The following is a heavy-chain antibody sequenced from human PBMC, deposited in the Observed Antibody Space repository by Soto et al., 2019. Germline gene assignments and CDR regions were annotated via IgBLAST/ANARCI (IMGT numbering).Heavy chain of an antibody. CDR1: GAPVSSETHF. V-gene: IGHV4-61*01. J-gene: IGHJ4*02. CDR3: AREDMSGTYYFDY. Sequence: SETLSLTCTVSGAPVSSETHFWTWIRQPPGKGLEWIGYMYYSGITNSNPALKSRVTLSVDRSRNQFSLSLNSVTAADTAVYYCAREDMSGTYYFDYWGPGTQVTVSS. D-gene: IGHD1-26*01. CDR2: MYYSGIT.